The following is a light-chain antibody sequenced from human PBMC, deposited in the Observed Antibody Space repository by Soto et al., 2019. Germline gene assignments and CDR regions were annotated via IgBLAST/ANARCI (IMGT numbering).Light chain of an antibody. CDR1: SSNIGSNY. J-gene: IGLJ2*01. Sequence: QSVLTQPPSASGTPGQRVTISCSGSSSNIGSNYVYWYQQFPGSAPKLLIYRNDQRPSGVPDRFSDSKSGTSASLAISGPRSEDEADYYCAAWDDSLSAVVFGGGTKLTVL. CDR3: AAWDDSLSAVV. CDR2: RND. V-gene: IGLV1-47*01.